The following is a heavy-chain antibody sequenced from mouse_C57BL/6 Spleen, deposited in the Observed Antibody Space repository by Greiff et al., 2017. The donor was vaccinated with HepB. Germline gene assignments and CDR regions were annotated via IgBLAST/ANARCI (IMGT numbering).Heavy chain of an antibody. V-gene: IGHV3-6*01. CDR1: GYSITSGYY. D-gene: IGHD2-4*01. CDR3: ATYYDYDGVLMDY. J-gene: IGHJ4*01. CDR2: ISYDGSN. Sequence: DVQLQESGPGLVKPSQSLSLTCSVTGYSITSGYYWNWIRQFPGNKLEWMGYISYDGSNNYNPSLKNRISITRDTSKNQFFLKLNSVTTEDTATYYCATYYDYDGVLMDYWGQGTSVTVSS.